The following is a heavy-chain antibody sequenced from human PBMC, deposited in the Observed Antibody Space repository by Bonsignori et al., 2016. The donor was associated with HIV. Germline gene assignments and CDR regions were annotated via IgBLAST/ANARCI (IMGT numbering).Heavy chain of an antibody. D-gene: IGHD1-26*01. V-gene: IGHV3-7*03. J-gene: IGHJ4*02. CDR1: GFPFSSFW. CDR3: ARERVGGWHFDH. CDR2: IKHDGGER. Sequence: GESLKISCAASGFPFSSFWMTWVRQAPGKGLEWVASIKHDGGERYYVDSLRGRFTISRDNGKNSLYLQMNSLRAEDTAVYYCARERVGGWHFDHWGLGTLVTVSS.